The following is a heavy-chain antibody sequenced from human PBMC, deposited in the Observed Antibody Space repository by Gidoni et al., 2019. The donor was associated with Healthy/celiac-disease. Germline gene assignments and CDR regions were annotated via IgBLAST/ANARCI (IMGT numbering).Heavy chain of an antibody. J-gene: IGHJ5*02. Sequence: QVQLVQSGAAVKKPGSSVKVSCKASGGTFSSYALSWVRQAPGQGLEWMGRIIPSLGIANYAQKFQGRVTITADKSTSTAYMELSSLRSEDTAVYYCARGENDILTGYRWHWFDPWGQGTLVTVSS. CDR1: GGTFSSYA. V-gene: IGHV1-69*04. D-gene: IGHD3-9*01. CDR3: ARGENDILTGYRWHWFDP. CDR2: IIPSLGIA.